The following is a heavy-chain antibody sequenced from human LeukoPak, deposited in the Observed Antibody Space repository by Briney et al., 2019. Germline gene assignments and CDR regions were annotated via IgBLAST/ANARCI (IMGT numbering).Heavy chain of an antibody. J-gene: IGHJ5*02. CDR1: GGSISSGGYS. CDR2: IYYSGST. D-gene: IGHD3-3*01. CDR3: AREKKGFWSGSNWFDP. Sequence: PSQTLSLTCAVSGGSISSGGYSWSWIRQPPGKGLEWIVYIYYSGSTYYNPSLKSRVTISVDTSKNQFSLKLSSVTAADTAVYYCAREKKGFWSGSNWFDPWGQGTLVTVSS. V-gene: IGHV4-30-2*05.